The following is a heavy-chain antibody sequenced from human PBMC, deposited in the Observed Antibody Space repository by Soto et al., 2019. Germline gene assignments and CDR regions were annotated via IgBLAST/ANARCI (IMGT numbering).Heavy chain of an antibody. CDR1: GDSVSSNSAA. CDR2: TCYRSNWYN. J-gene: IGHJ6*02. V-gene: IGHV6-1*01. D-gene: IGHD5-12*01. CDR3: ARDHFDVAHGDDGHYYSTYGMDG. Sequence: PSHTLSLTFAISGDSVSSNSAAWNWIRQSPSRGLEWLGRTCYRSNWYNDYAVSGKRRITINPDRSKNQFSLQLNSVTPEDTAVYYCARDHFDVAHGDDGHYYSTYGMDGWGQGTTVTVSS.